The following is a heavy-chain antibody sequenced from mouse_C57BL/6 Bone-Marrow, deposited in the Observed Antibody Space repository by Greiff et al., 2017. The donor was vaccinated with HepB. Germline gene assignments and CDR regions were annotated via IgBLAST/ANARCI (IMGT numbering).Heavy chain of an antibody. Sequence: EVMLVESGGDLVKPGGSLKLSCAASGFTFSSYGMSWVRQTPDKRLEWVATISSGGSYTYYPDSVKGRFTISRDNAKNTLYLQMSSLKSEDTAMYYCARSTVEDFDVWGTGTTVTVSS. CDR1: GFTFSSYG. CDR2: ISSGGSYT. J-gene: IGHJ1*03. CDR3: ARSTVEDFDV. D-gene: IGHD1-1*01. V-gene: IGHV5-6*01.